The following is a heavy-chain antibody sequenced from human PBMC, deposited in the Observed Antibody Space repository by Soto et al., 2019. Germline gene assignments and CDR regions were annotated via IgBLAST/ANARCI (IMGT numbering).Heavy chain of an antibody. J-gene: IGHJ4*02. CDR1: GFTVSSNY. D-gene: IGHD2-15*01. CDR3: ADEYCSGGSCGSH. V-gene: IGHV3-53*01. Sequence: EVQLVESGGGLIQPGGSLRLSCAASGFTVSSNYMSWVRQAPGKGLEWVSVIYSGGSTYYADSVKGRFTISRDNSKSTLYLQMNSLRAEDTAVYYCADEYCSGGSCGSHWGQGTLVTVSS. CDR2: IYSGGST.